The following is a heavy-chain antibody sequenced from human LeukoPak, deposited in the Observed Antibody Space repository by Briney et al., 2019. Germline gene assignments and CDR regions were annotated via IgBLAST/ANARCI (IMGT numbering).Heavy chain of an antibody. CDR1: GGSISSSSYY. J-gene: IGHJ4*02. D-gene: IGHD3-9*01. CDR3: ARDKRYFDPDY. V-gene: IGHV4-39*07. CDR2: IYYSGTT. Sequence: PSETQSLTCTVPGGSISSSSYYWGWIRQPPGKGLEWIGSIYYSGTTYYNPSLKSRVTISVDTSKNQFSLKLTSVTAADTAVYYCARDKRYFDPDYWGQGTLVTVSS.